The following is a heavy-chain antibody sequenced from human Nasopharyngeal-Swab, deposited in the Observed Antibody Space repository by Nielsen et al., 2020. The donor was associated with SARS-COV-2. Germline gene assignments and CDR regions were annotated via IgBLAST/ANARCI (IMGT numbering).Heavy chain of an antibody. V-gene: IGHV3-74*01. CDR1: GFTFSGSA. Sequence: GGSLRLSCAASGFTFSGSAMHWVRQAPGKGLVWVSRINSDGSSTSYADSVKGRFTISRDNAKNTLYLQMNSLRAEDTAVYYCARVEYDYVWGSYLADGWFDPWGQGTLVTVSS. J-gene: IGHJ5*02. CDR3: ARVEYDYVWGSYLADGWFDP. D-gene: IGHD3-16*02. CDR2: INSDGSST.